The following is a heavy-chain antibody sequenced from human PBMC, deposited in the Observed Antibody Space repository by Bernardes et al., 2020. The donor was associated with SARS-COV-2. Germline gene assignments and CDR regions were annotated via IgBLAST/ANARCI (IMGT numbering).Heavy chain of an antibody. Sequence: GGSLRLSCAASGFTLSTYAMHWVRQAPGKGLEWVELISYDGSNKYHADSVKGRFTISRDNSKNTLYLQMNSLRAEDTAVYYCARGYGGNYYYGMDVWGQGTTVTVSS. CDR3: ARGYGGNYYYGMDV. D-gene: IGHD4-17*01. V-gene: IGHV3-30-3*01. CDR1: GFTLSTYA. CDR2: ISYDGSNK. J-gene: IGHJ6*02.